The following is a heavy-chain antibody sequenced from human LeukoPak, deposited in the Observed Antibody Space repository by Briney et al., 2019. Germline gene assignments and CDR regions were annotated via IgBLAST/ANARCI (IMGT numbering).Heavy chain of an antibody. V-gene: IGHV3-11*04. CDR3: ARVGGSFSPDY. CDR1: GFTFSDYY. J-gene: IGHJ4*02. Sequence: GGSLRLSCAASGFTFSDYYMTWIRQAPGKGLEWVAYISISGSSIYYADSVKGRFTISRDNAKNSLYLQMNSLRAEDTAVYYCARVGGSFSPDYWGQGTLVTVSS. D-gene: IGHD1-26*01. CDR2: ISISGSSI.